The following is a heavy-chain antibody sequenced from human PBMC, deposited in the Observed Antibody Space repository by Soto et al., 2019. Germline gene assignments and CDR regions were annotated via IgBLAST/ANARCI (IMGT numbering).Heavy chain of an antibody. J-gene: IGHJ4*02. CDR1: GGTISSYA. Sequence: QVQLVQSGAEVKKPGSSVKVSCKASGGTISSYAISWVRQAPGQGLEWMGGIIPIFSTANYAQKFQGRVTITADESTSTACMELSSLRSADTAVYYCARAWGSPYYFDYWGQGTLVIVSS. V-gene: IGHV1-69*12. CDR3: ARAWGSPYYFDY. D-gene: IGHD7-27*01. CDR2: IIPIFSTA.